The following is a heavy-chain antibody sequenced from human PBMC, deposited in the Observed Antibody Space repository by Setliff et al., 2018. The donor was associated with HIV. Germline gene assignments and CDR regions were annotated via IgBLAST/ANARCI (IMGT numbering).Heavy chain of an antibody. J-gene: IGHJ3*02. CDR1: GFAFSTFA. D-gene: IGHD6-19*01. Sequence: QPGGSLRLSCTASGFAFSTFAMHWVRQAPGKGLEWVAVIWYDGSNKYYEDSVQGRFTISRDNSKNTLYLQMNSLRAEDTAIYCCARYALAVPGYHNAFDIWGQGTMVTVSS. CDR2: IWYDGSNK. CDR3: ARYALAVPGYHNAFDI. V-gene: IGHV3-33*01.